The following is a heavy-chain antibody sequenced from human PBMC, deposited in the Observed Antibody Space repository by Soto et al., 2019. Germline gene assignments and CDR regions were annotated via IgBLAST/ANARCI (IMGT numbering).Heavy chain of an antibody. D-gene: IGHD6-19*01. J-gene: IGHJ4*02. CDR1: GGSVSSHDYY. V-gene: IGHV4-61*08. CDR2: IFHTGTT. CDR3: ARDRGIDVAGTFDY. Sequence: QVQLQESGPGLVKPSETLSVTCTVSGGSVSSHDYYWSWIRQPPGKGLEWIGHIFHTGTTTYNPSLQSRFTNSIDTSQNQFSLRLTSVTAADTAVYFWARDRGIDVAGTFDYWGQGTLFSVSS.